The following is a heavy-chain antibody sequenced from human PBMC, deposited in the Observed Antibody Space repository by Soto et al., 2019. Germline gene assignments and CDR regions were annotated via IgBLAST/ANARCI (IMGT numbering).Heavy chain of an antibody. D-gene: IGHD2-15*01. Sequence: QVQLVQSGAEVKKPGASVKVSCKASGYTFTIYAMHWVRQAPGQRLEWMGWINAGTGNTNYSQKFQGRVTIPRDTSASTADMELSSLRSEDTAVSYFARGLAPYSVDYWGPGTLGTVSA. CDR3: ARGLAPYSVDY. J-gene: IGHJ4*02. CDR2: INAGTGNT. CDR1: GYTFTIYA. V-gene: IGHV1-3*01.